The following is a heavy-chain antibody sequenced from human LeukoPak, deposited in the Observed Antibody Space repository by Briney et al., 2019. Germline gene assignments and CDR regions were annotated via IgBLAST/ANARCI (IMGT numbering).Heavy chain of an antibody. CDR1: GFTFSDYS. CDR2: ISSSSSTI. CDR3: TSQRQTIAAPGNGGIYGLEYFQH. D-gene: IGHD6-13*01. V-gene: IGHV3-48*04. J-gene: IGHJ1*01. Sequence: PGGSLRLSCAASGFTFSDYSMNWVRQAPGKGLEWVSYISSSSSTIYYADSVKGRFTISRDNAKTSLYLQMNSLRAEDTAVYYCTSQRQTIAAPGNGGIYGLEYFQHWGQGTLVTVSS.